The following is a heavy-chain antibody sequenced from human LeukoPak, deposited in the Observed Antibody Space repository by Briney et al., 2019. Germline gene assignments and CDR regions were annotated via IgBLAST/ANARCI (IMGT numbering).Heavy chain of an antibody. CDR3: SRIRTSDLSSPIDY. D-gene: IGHD6-19*01. CDR2: IYYSGNT. V-gene: IGHV4-39*07. J-gene: IGHJ4*02. Sequence: SETLSLTCTVSGGSISSYSYYWGWIRQPPGEGLEWIGSIYYSGNTYHKPSLKSRVTISVDTSKNQFSLKLTSVTAADTAVYYCSRIRTSDLSSPIDYWGQGTLVTASS. CDR1: GGSISSYSYY.